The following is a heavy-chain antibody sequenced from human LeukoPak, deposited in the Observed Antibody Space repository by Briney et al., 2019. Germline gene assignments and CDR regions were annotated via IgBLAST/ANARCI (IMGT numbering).Heavy chain of an antibody. Sequence: SETLSLTCTVSGGSISSYYWSWIRQPPGKGLEWIGEINHSGSTNYNPSLKSRVTISVDTSKNQFSLKLSSVTAADTAVYYCARGSRALRHAFDIWGQGTMVTVSS. D-gene: IGHD5-24*01. V-gene: IGHV4-34*01. CDR2: INHSGST. CDR3: ARGSRALRHAFDI. CDR1: GGSISSYY. J-gene: IGHJ3*02.